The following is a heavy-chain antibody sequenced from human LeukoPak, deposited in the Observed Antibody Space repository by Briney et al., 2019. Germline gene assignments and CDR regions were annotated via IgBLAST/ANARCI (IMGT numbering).Heavy chain of an antibody. CDR1: GYSISSGYY. CDR3: ARDGGYSGSYYLDY. D-gene: IGHD1-26*01. Sequence: SETLSLTCAVSGYSISSGYYWGWIRQPPGKGLEWIGSIYHSGSTYYNPSLKRRVTISVDTSKNQFSLKLSSVTAADTAVYYCARDGGYSGSYYLDYWGQGTLVTVSS. J-gene: IGHJ4*02. V-gene: IGHV4-38-2*02. CDR2: IYHSGST.